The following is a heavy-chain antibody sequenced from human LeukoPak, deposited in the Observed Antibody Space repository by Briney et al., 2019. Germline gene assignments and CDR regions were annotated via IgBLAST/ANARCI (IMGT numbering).Heavy chain of an antibody. Sequence: SETLSLTCAVYGGSISSSNWWSWVRQPPGKGLEWIGEIYHSGSTNYNPSLKSRVTISVDKSKNQFSLKLSSVTAADTAVYYCARKGRYYDILTGYRLGFDYWGQGTLVTVSS. CDR1: GGSISSSNW. CDR3: ARKGRYYDILTGYRLGFDY. V-gene: IGHV4-4*02. J-gene: IGHJ4*02. D-gene: IGHD3-9*01. CDR2: IYHSGST.